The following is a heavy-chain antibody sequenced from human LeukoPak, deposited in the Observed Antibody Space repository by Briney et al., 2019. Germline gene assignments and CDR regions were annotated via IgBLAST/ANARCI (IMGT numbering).Heavy chain of an antibody. CDR1: GFTFSSYW. V-gene: IGHV3-74*01. CDR2: IDSDGTDT. Sequence: PGGSLRLSCAASGFTFSSYWMHWVRQVPGKGLVWVSRIDSDGTDTSYADSVKGRFTISRDNAKNTLYLQMNSLRAEDTAVYYCARHYCYGSGGFNLFDYWGQGTMVTVSS. J-gene: IGHJ4*02. D-gene: IGHD2-15*01. CDR3: ARHYCYGSGGFNLFDY.